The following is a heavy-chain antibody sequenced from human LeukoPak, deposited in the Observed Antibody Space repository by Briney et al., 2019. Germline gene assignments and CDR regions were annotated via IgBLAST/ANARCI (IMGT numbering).Heavy chain of an antibody. Sequence: PGGSLRLSCAASGFAFRDAWMTWVRQAPGKGLEWVGRIKSKAAGGTTDYAAPVNGRFTISRDDSRNTLYLQMNSLRTEDTAVYYCTWYYYDTLDYWGPGTLVTVSS. CDR2: IKSKAAGGTT. D-gene: IGHD3-22*01. V-gene: IGHV3-15*01. CDR1: GFAFRDAW. J-gene: IGHJ4*02. CDR3: TWYYYDTLDY.